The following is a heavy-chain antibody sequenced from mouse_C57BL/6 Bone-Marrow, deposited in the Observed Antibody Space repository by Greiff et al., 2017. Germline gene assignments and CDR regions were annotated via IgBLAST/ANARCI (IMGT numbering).Heavy chain of an antibody. V-gene: IGHV1-26*01. CDR2: INPNNGGT. Sequence: VQLQQSGPELVKPGASVKISCKASGYTFTDYYMNWVKQSHGKSLEWIGDINPNNGGTSYNQKFKGKATLTVDKSSSTAYMELRILTSEDSAVYYCARWGEYFDVWGTGTTVTVSS. J-gene: IGHJ1*03. CDR1: GYTFTDYY. CDR3: ARWGEYFDV.